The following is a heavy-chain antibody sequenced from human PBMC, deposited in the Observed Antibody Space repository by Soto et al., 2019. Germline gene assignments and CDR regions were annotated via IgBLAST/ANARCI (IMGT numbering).Heavy chain of an antibody. D-gene: IGHD3-10*01. CDR3: AKGDGSKGMRYFDY. CDR1: GFTFSSYG. Sequence: QVQLVESGGGVVQPGRSLRLSCAASGFTFSSYGMHWVRQAPGKGLEWVAVISYDGSNKYYADSVKGRFTISRDNSKNTLYLQMNSLRAEDRAVYYCAKGDGSKGMRYFDYWGQGTLVTVSS. J-gene: IGHJ4*02. CDR2: ISYDGSNK. V-gene: IGHV3-30*18.